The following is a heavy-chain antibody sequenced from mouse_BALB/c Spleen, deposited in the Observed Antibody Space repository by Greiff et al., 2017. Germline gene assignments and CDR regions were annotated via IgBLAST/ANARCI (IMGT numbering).Heavy chain of an antibody. J-gene: IGHJ4*01. CDR1: GFSLTSYG. V-gene: IGHV2-2*02. CDR3: ARNYYGSSYAMED. CDR2: IWCGGST. D-gene: IGHD1-1*01. Sequence: VQLVESGPGLVQPSQSLSITCTVSGFSLTSYGVHWVRQSPGKGLEWLGVIWCGGSTDYNAAFISRLSISKDNSKSQVFFKMNSLQANDTAIYYCARNYYGSSYAMEDWGEGNAVNVAS.